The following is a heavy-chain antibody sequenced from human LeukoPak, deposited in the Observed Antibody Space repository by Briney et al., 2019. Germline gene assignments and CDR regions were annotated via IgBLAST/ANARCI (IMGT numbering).Heavy chain of an antibody. D-gene: IGHD1-26*01. CDR2: INYSGST. CDR3: ARGQEDSGSYSFDY. J-gene: IGHJ4*02. Sequence: SETLSLTCAVYGGSFSGYYWSWIRQPPGKGLEWIGEINYSGSTNYNPSLKSRVTISVDTSKNQFSLKLSSVTAADTAVYYCARGQEDSGSYSFDYWGQGTLVTVSS. CDR1: GGSFSGYY. V-gene: IGHV4-34*01.